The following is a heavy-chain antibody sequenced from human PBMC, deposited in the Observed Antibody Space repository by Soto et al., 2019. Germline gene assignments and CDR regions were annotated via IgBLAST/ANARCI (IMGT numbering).Heavy chain of an antibody. CDR1: GGSISNFY. J-gene: IGHJ5*02. CDR3: ARGPVVAAEYNWFDP. V-gene: IGHV4-59*12. CDR2: IYHSGTT. Sequence: SETLSLTCTVSGGSISNFYWSWIRQPPGKGLEWIGYIYHSGTTYYNPSLKSRVTISVDTSKNQFSLKLSSVTAADTAVYYCARGPVVAAEYNWFDPWGQGTLVTVSS. D-gene: IGHD2-15*01.